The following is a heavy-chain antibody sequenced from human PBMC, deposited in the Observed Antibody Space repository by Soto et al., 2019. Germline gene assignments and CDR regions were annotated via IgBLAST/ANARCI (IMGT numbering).Heavy chain of an antibody. V-gene: IGHV4-4*02. D-gene: IGHD1-1*01. J-gene: IGHJ4*02. CDR3: ARKPPTGTGYFSY. CDR2: IYHSGST. CDR1: GGSISSSNW. Sequence: QVQLQESGPGLVKPSGTLSLTCAVSGGSISSSNWWSWVRQPPGKGLEWIGEIYHSGSTNYNPSLKSRVTISVDQSQHPFPLKPSPVTPADPAVYYCARKPPTGTGYFSYWGQGTPVPVSS.